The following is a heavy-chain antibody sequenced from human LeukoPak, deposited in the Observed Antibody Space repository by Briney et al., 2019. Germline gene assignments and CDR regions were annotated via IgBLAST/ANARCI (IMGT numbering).Heavy chain of an antibody. CDR2: INHSGST. CDR3: ARGGYGDYPLDY. V-gene: IGHV4-34*01. CDR1: GGSFSGYY. J-gene: IGHJ4*02. D-gene: IGHD4-17*01. Sequence: SETLSLTCAVYGGSFSGYYWSWIRQPPGKGLEWIGEINHSGSTNYNPSLKSRVTISVDTSKNQFSLKLSSVTAADTAVYYCARGGYGDYPLDYWGQGTLVTVSS.